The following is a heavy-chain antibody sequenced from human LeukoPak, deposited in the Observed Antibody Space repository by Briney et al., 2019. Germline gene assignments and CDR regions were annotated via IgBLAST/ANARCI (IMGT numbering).Heavy chain of an antibody. J-gene: IGHJ5*02. Sequence: SETLSLTCAVYGGSFSGYYWSWICQPPGKGLEWIGEINHSGSTNYNPSLKSRVTISVDTSKNQFSLKLSSVTAADTAVYYCARGPGAAAAIPGRRSGLDPWGQGTLVTVSS. V-gene: IGHV4-34*01. D-gene: IGHD2-2*02. CDR3: ARGPGAAAAIPGRRSGLDP. CDR1: GGSFSGYY. CDR2: INHSGST.